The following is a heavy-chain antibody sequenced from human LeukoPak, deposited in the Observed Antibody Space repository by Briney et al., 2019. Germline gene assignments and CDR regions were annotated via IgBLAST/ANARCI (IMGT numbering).Heavy chain of an antibody. D-gene: IGHD3-22*01. Sequence: ASVKVSCKVSEYTLTELSMHWVRQAPGQGLEWMAIINPSGGRISYAQKFQGRVTMTRDTSTSTVYMELSSLRSEDTAVYYCARDPRPSYDSSGYYYPGDYWGQGTLVTVSS. CDR3: ARDPRPSYDSSGYYYPGDY. CDR2: INPSGGRI. CDR1: EYTLTELS. J-gene: IGHJ4*02. V-gene: IGHV1-46*01.